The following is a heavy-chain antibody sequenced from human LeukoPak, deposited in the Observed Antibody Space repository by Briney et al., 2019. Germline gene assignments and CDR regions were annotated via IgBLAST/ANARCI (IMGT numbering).Heavy chain of an antibody. J-gene: IGHJ4*02. CDR1: GGTFSSYA. CDR2: IIPILGIA. V-gene: IGHV1-69*04. Sequence: ASVKVSCKASGGTFSSYAISWVRQAPGQGLEWMGRIIPILGIANYAQKFQGRATITADKSTSTAYMELSSLRSEDTAVYYCARSEYKIQLWLAYWGQGTLVTVSS. CDR3: ARSEYKIQLWLAY. D-gene: IGHD5-18*01.